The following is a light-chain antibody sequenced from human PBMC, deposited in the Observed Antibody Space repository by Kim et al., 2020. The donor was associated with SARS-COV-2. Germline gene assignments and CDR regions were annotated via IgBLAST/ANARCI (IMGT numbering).Light chain of an antibody. V-gene: IGKV2-28*01. CDR3: MQALQTPMT. J-gene: IGKJ5*01. Sequence: PASISCRSSQRLLYNKKYNSLDWYQQEPGQSPQLLIYLGSNRAYGVPDRYSGSGSGKDFTLKISRVEAEDVGVYYCMQALQTPMTFGQGTRLEIK. CDR1: QRLLYNKKYNS. CDR2: LGS.